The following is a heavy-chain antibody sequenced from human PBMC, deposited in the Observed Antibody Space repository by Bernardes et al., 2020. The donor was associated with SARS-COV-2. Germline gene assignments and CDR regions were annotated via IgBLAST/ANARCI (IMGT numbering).Heavy chain of an antibody. CDR2: ISGSGGST. CDR3: AKGAEQQLVRVHFDY. CDR1: GFPFSSPA. V-gene: IGHV3-23*01. Sequence: GGTLSRPCAAPGFPFSSPAVNWVRPAPGKGLEWVSVISGSGGSTYYADFVKGRFTISRDNSKNTLYLRMNSLRAEDTAVYYCAKGAEQQLVRVHFDYWGQGILVTVSS. D-gene: IGHD6-13*01. J-gene: IGHJ4*02.